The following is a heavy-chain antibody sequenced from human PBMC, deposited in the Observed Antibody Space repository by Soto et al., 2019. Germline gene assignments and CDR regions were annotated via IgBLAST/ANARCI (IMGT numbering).Heavy chain of an antibody. J-gene: IGHJ4*02. V-gene: IGHV4-4*07. CDR2: IYTSGAT. Sequence: SETLSLTCSVSGSSFSNFYWGWIRQSAGKGLEWIGRIYTSGATSYNPSLKSRVTMSVDTSQTQMSLSVRSVTAADTAVYFCARGGIQLSYAFDYWGPGILVTVSS. CDR1: GSSFSNFY. D-gene: IGHD1-1*01. CDR3: ARGGIQLSYAFDY.